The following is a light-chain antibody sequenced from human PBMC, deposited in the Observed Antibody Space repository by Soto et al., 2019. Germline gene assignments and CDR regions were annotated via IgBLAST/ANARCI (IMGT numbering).Light chain of an antibody. Sequence: QSVVTQPASVSGSPGQSITISCTGTSNDVGGYNYVSWYQQHPGKVPKLIIYEVTNRPSGVSNRFSGSKSGNTASLTISGLQAEDEADYYCTSYTTSSTRVFGTGTKVTVL. CDR1: SNDVGGYNY. V-gene: IGLV2-14*01. CDR3: TSYTTSSTRV. CDR2: EVT. J-gene: IGLJ1*01.